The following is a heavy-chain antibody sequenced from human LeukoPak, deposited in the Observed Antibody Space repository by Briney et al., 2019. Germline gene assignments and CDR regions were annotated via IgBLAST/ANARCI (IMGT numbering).Heavy chain of an antibody. J-gene: IGHJ4*02. CDR2: IYYSGST. CDR1: GGSISSYY. Sequence: SEALSLTCTVSGGSISSYYWSWIRQPPGKGLEWIGYIYYSGSTNYNPSLKSRVTISVNTSKNQFSLKLSSVNTAVYYCARGPVANYDYWGQGTLVTVSS. CDR3: ARGPVANYDY. V-gene: IGHV4-59*01. D-gene: IGHD5-12*01.